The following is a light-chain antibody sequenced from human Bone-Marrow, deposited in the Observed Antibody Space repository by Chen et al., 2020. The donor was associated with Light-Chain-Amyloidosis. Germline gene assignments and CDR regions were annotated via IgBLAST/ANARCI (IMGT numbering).Light chain of an antibody. V-gene: IGLV3-25*02. CDR1: DLPTKY. CDR2: RET. Sequence: SYELTQPPSVSVSPGQTAGITCSGDDLPTKYAYWYQQKPGQAPVLVIHRETERPSGISERCSGSSAGTTATLTISGVQAEAEADYQWQSADSSGTYEVIFGGGTKLTVL. CDR3: QSADSSGTYEVI. J-gene: IGLJ2*01.